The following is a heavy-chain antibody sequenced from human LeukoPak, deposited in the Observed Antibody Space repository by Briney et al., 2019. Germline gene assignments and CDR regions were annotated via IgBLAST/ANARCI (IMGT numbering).Heavy chain of an antibody. V-gene: IGHV3-30*04. CDR2: ISYDGSNK. J-gene: IGHJ4*02. CDR3: ARVSSGSYQSPDY. D-gene: IGHD1-26*01. CDR1: GFTFSSYA. Sequence: PGRSLRLSCAASGFTFSSYAMHWVRQAPGKGLEWVAVISYDGSNKYYADSVKGRFTISRDNSKNTLYLQMNGLRAEDTAVYYCARVSSGSYQSPDYWGREPWSPSPQ.